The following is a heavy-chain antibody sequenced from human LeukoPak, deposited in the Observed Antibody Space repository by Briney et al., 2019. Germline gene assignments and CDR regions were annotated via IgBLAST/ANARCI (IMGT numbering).Heavy chain of an antibody. J-gene: IGHJ4*02. D-gene: IGHD2-21*02. CDR3: ASCGGDCYSGDYFDY. V-gene: IGHV1-18*01. CDR2: ISAYNGNT. CDR1: GYTFTSYG. Sequence: VASVKVSCKASGYTFTSYGISWVRQAPGQGLEWMGWISAYNGNTNYAQKLQGRVTMTTDTSTSTAYMELRSLRSDDTAVYYCASCGGDCYSGDYFDYWGQGTLVTVSS.